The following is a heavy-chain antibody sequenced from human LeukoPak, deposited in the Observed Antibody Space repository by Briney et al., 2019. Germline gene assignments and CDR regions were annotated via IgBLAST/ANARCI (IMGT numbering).Heavy chain of an antibody. Sequence: GESLRLSCAASGFSFTTYWMSWVRQAPGKGLEWVSYISSSGSTIYYADSVKGRFTISRDNAKNSLYLQMNSLRAEDTAVYYCAKEACSGTNCIYYFMDVWGKGTTVTVSS. CDR3: AKEACSGTNCIYYFMDV. V-gene: IGHV3-48*04. CDR2: ISSSGSTI. D-gene: IGHD3-10*02. CDR1: GFSFTTYW. J-gene: IGHJ6*03.